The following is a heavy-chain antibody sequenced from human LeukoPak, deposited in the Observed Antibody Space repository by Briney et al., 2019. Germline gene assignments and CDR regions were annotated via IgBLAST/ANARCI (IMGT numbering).Heavy chain of an antibody. J-gene: IGHJ4*02. CDR3: AKDEALISVAGLDS. CDR1: GFTFSSYS. V-gene: IGHV3-23*01. D-gene: IGHD6-19*01. Sequence: GGSLRLSCAASGFTFSSYSMNWVRQAPGKGLEWVSGISGSGGSTFYTDSVKGRFTISRDNSMHTLYVEMNSLRAEDTAVYYCAKDEALISVAGLDSWGQGTLVTVSS. CDR2: ISGSGGST.